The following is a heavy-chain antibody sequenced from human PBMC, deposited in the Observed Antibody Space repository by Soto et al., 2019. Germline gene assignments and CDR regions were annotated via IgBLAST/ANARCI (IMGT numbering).Heavy chain of an antibody. CDR3: ARVPVIVGATTRAYFDY. J-gene: IGHJ4*02. Sequence: SETLSLTCTVSGGSISSGDYYLSWIRQPPGKGLEWIGYIYYSGSTYYNPSLKSRVTISVDTSKNQFSLKLSSVTAADTAVYYCARVPVIVGATTRAYFDYWGQGTLVTVSS. V-gene: IGHV4-30-4*01. CDR2: IYYSGST. CDR1: GGSISSGDYY. D-gene: IGHD1-26*01.